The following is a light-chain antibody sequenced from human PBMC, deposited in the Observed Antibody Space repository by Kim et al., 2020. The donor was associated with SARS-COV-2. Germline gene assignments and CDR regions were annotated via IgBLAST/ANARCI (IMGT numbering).Light chain of an antibody. CDR2: DAS. Sequence: ASVGDRVIITCRASQSIGNWLTWYQQKLGKGPKLLIYDASNLETGVPSRFSGSGSGTEYTLTITSLHPDDFATYYCQHYDGYSGTFGQGTKVDIK. CDR3: QHYDGYSGT. V-gene: IGKV1-5*01. CDR1: QSIGNW. J-gene: IGKJ1*01.